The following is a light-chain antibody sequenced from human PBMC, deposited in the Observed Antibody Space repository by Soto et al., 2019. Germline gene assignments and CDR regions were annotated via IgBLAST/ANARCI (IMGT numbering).Light chain of an antibody. Sequence: QLIPYPAPLSAPIGDRVTTTCRASQNINGWLAWYQQKPGKAPKLLIYEASRLESGVPSRFSGSGSGTEFTLTISSLQPDDFAIYYCQHYNSYLGTFGQGTKVDIK. J-gene: IGKJ1*01. V-gene: IGKV1-5*03. CDR1: QNINGW. CDR3: QHYNSYLGT. CDR2: EAS.